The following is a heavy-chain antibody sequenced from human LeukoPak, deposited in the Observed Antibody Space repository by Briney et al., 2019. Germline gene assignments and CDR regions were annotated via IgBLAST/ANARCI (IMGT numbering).Heavy chain of an antibody. J-gene: IGHJ3*02. V-gene: IGHV4-59*01. CDR3: ASRGSGSFGAFDI. Sequence: PSETLSLTCTVSGGSINSYYWNWIRQPPGKGLEWIGYIYYSGSTNYNPSLKSRVTISVDTSKNQFSLKLSSVTAADTAVYYCASRGSGSFGAFDIWGQGTMVTVSS. D-gene: IGHD3-10*01. CDR1: GGSINSYY. CDR2: IYYSGST.